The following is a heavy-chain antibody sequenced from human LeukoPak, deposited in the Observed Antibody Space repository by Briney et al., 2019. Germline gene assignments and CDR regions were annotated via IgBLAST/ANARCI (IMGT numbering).Heavy chain of an antibody. D-gene: IGHD4-11*01. CDR1: GGSISSGSYY. V-gene: IGHV4-30-4*08. CDR2: IYHSGIT. Sequence: PSQTLSLTCTVSGGSISSGSYYWSWIRQHPGKGLEYIGYIYHSGITFYNPSLRSRVTVSIDTSRNQFSLKLSSVTAADTAVYYCARDRSTVDYYGLDVWGQGTTVIVSS. CDR3: ARDRSTVDYYGLDV. J-gene: IGHJ6*02.